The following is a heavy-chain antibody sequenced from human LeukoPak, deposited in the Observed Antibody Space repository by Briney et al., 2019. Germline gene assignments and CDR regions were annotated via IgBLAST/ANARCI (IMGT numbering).Heavy chain of an antibody. D-gene: IGHD2-2*01. CDR3: ARSSSYCSSTSCYEYDAFDI. CDR2: ISSSSSYI. V-gene: IGHV3-21*01. CDR1: GFTFSSYS. J-gene: IGHJ3*02. Sequence: GGPLRLSCAASGFTFSSYSMNWVRQAPGKGLEWVSSISSSSSYIYYADSVKGRFTISRDNAKNSLYLQMNSLRAEDTAVYYCARSSSYCSSTSCYEYDAFDIWGQGTMVTVSS.